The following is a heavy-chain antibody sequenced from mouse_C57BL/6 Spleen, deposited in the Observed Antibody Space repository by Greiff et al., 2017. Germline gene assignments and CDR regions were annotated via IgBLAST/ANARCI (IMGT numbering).Heavy chain of an antibody. Sequence: EVQRVESGPVLVKPGASVKMSCKASGYTFTDYYMNWVKQSHGKSLEWIGVINPYNGGTSYNQKFKGKATLTVDKSSSTAYMELNSLTSEDSAVYYCARYLYGSSYHWYFDVWGTGTTVTVSS. CDR2: INPYNGGT. CDR3: ARYLYGSSYHWYFDV. CDR1: GYTFTDYY. J-gene: IGHJ1*03. V-gene: IGHV1-19*01. D-gene: IGHD1-1*01.